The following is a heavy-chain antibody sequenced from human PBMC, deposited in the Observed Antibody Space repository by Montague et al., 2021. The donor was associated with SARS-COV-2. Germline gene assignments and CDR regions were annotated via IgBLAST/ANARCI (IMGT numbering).Heavy chain of an antibody. V-gene: IGHV4-59*08. CDR1: GDSISNYS. CDR3: ARHLRVTTVTPHMYHYAMDV. CDR2: IYYSGST. Sequence: SETLSLTCSVSGDSISNYSWSWIRQSPGKGLEWIGYIYYSGSTNYNPSLTSRVTISVDTSKNQFSLKLTSVTAADTAVYYCARHLRVTTVTPHMYHYAMDVWGQGTTVTVSS. D-gene: IGHD4-11*01. J-gene: IGHJ6*02.